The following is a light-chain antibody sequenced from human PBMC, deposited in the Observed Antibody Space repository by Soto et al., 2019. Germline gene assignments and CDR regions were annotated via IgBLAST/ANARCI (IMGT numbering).Light chain of an antibody. CDR1: TSDVGAYNY. J-gene: IGLJ1*01. CDR3: SSYSSNSIYV. Sequence: QSALTQPASVSGSPGQSITISCTGTTSDVGAYNYVSWYQHHPGKAPKLLIFEVSSRPSGISYRFFGSKSGNTASLTISGLQAEDEADYYCSSYSSNSIYVFGSGTKLTV. CDR2: EVS. V-gene: IGLV2-14*01.